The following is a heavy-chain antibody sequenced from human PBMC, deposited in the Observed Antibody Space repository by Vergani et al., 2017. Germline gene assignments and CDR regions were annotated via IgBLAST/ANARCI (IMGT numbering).Heavy chain of an antibody. J-gene: IGHJ6*03. D-gene: IGHD1-7*01. CDR1: GFPVSSNY. Sequence: EVQLVESGGGLVQPGGSLRLSCAASGFPVSSNYMSWVRQAPGKGLEWVSAISGSGGSTYYADSVKGRFTISRDNSKNTLYLQMNSLRAEDTAVYYCAKQTGTTYYYYYMDVWGKGTTVTVSS. CDR3: AKQTGTTYYYYYMDV. CDR2: ISGSGGST. V-gene: IGHV3-23*04.